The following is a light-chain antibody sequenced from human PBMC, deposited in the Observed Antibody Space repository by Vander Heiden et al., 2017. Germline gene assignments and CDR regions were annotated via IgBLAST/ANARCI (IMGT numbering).Light chain of an antibody. CDR3: TSYTSRTTWV. CDR1: SSYVGGYNY. V-gene: IGLV2-14*03. CDR2: DVS. Sequence: QSALTQPASVSGSPGQSITISCTGTSSYVGGYNYVSWYQQHPGKAPKVMIYDVSNRPSGVSNRFSGSKSGNTASLTISGLQAEDEADYYCTSYTSRTTWVFGGGTKLTVL. J-gene: IGLJ2*01.